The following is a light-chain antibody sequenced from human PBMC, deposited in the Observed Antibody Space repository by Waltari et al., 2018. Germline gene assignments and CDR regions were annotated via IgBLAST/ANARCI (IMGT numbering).Light chain of an antibody. V-gene: IGKV3-20*01. J-gene: IGKJ2*01. CDR1: QSVSSSY. CDR2: GGS. CDR3: QQYGSSPFA. Sequence: DIVLTQSPGTLSLSPGERATLSCRASQSVSSSYLAWYQKKPGQAPRFLIYGGSSRATGTPDRFSGDGSGTDFTLTISRLEPEDFAVYYCQQYGSSPFAFGQGTKLEIK.